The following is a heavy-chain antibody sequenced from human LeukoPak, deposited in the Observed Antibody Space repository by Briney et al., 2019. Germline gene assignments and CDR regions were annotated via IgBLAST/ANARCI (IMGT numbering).Heavy chain of an antibody. CDR1: GFTFSSYG. V-gene: IGHV3-21*01. Sequence: PGGSLRLSRAASGFTFSSYGMNWVRQAPGKGLEWVSSISSSSSYIYYADSVKGRFTISRDNAKNSLYLQMNSLRAEDTAVYYCARDQEPYLDMITYSCDYWGQGTLVTVSS. CDR3: ARDQEPYLDMITYSCDY. CDR2: ISSSSSYI. D-gene: IGHD3-16*01. J-gene: IGHJ4*02.